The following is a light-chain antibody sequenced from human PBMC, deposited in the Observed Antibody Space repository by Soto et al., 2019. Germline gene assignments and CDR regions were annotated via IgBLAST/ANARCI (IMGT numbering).Light chain of an antibody. CDR1: QTVIRY. Sequence: IQMTQFPSSLSASVGDRVTITCRSGQTVIRYLNWYQQKPGRAPNLLIYAVSNLQSGVPSRCSGSGSGTEFTLTISDLQPEDFATYYCQQSYSTLFTFGPGTKVEIK. CDR3: QQSYSTLFT. CDR2: AVS. V-gene: IGKV1-39*01. J-gene: IGKJ3*01.